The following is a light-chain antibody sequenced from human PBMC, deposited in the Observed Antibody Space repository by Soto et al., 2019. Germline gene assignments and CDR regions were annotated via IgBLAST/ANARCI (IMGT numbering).Light chain of an antibody. V-gene: IGKV3-20*01. J-gene: IGKJ1*01. CDR3: QQYGSSGT. CDR1: QSVSSS. Sequence: EIVMTQSPATLSVSPGERATLSCRTSQSVSSSLAWYQQKPGQAPSLLIYGASNRATGIPDRFSGSGSGTDFTLTISRLEPEDFAVYYCQQYGSSGTFGQGTKVDIK. CDR2: GAS.